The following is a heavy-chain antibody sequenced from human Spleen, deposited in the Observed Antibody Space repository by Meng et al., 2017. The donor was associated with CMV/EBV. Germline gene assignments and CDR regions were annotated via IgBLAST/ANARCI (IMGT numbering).Heavy chain of an antibody. CDR3: TTDLYYDFWSGPDY. Sequence: FTFSNAWMGWVRQAPGKGLGWVGRIKSKTDGGTTDYAAPVKGRFTISRDDSKNTLYLQMNSLKTEDTAVYYCTTDLYYDFWSGPDYWGQGTLVTVSS. V-gene: IGHV3-15*01. D-gene: IGHD3-3*01. J-gene: IGHJ4*02. CDR2: IKSKTDGGTT. CDR1: FTFSNAW.